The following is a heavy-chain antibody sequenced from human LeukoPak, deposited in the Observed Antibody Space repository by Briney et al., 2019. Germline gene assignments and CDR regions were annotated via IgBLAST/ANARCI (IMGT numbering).Heavy chain of an antibody. J-gene: IGHJ4*02. CDR3: ARATAAAGPFDY. Sequence: SETLSLTCTVSGGSISSYYWSWIRQPPGKGLEWIGYIYYSGSTNYNPSLKSRVTISVDTSKNQFSLKLSSVTAADTAVYYCARATAAAGPFDYWGQGTLVTVSS. CDR2: IYYSGST. D-gene: IGHD6-13*01. V-gene: IGHV4-59*12. CDR1: GGSISSYY.